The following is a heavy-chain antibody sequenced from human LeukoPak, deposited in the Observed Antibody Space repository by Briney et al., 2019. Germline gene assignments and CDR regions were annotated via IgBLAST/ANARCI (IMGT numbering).Heavy chain of an antibody. CDR3: AKGARSSSGYTTD. CDR2: INWNGGST. J-gene: IGHJ4*02. Sequence: GGSLRLSCAASGFTFDDYGMSWVRQAPGKGLEWVSGINWNGGSTGYADTVKGRFTISRDNAKNSLYLQMNSLKTEDTAFYYCAKGARSSSGYTTDWGQGILVTVSS. V-gene: IGHV3-20*04. CDR1: GFTFDDYG. D-gene: IGHD3-22*01.